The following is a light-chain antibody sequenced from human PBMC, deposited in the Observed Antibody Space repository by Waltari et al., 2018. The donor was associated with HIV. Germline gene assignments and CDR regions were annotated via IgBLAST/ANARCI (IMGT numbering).Light chain of an antibody. CDR3: QVWDRSYKEAV. Sequence: SSVLTQAPSVSVAPGQTATIPCGNFGKSSVQWYRQKPGRAPDLVVCDDTDRFSGTPARMSGANSGNRATLTISSVEAGDEAVYYCQVWDRSYKEAVFGGGT. J-gene: IGLJ2*01. CDR1: NFGKSS. CDR2: DDT. V-gene: IGLV3-21*02.